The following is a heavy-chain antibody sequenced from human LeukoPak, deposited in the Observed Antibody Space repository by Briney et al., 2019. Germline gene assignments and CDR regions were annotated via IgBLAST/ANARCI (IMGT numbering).Heavy chain of an antibody. CDR3: ARDQYDTWSRRGNFDS. Sequence: GGSLRLSCAGSGFTFSSHWIGWVRQAPGKGLEWVANIKLDGSEKNYVDSVKGRFTISRDNTKNSLYLQMNSLRVEDTAVFYCARDQYDTWSRRGNFDSWGQGTLVIVSS. V-gene: IGHV3-7*03. D-gene: IGHD3-3*01. CDR2: IKLDGSEK. CDR1: GFTFSSHW. J-gene: IGHJ4*02.